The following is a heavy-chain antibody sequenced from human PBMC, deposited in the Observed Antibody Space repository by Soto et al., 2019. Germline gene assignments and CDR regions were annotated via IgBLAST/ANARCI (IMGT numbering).Heavy chain of an antibody. CDR3: AKGPASYSSGWYDY. Sequence: EVQLVESGGGLVQPGRSLRLSCAASGFTFDDYAMHWVRQAPGKGLEWVSGISWNSGSIGYADSVKGRFTISRDNAKNSLYLQMNSLRAEDTALYYCAKGPASYSSGWYDYWGQGTLVTVSS. J-gene: IGHJ4*02. V-gene: IGHV3-9*01. CDR1: GFTFDDYA. CDR2: ISWNSGSI. D-gene: IGHD6-19*01.